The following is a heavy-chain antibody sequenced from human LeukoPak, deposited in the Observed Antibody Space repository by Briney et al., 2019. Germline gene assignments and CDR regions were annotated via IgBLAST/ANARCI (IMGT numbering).Heavy chain of an antibody. D-gene: IGHD1-7*01. CDR3: ARGVRRGGTRFDP. Sequence: ASVKVSCKASGYTFTSSDINWVRQATGQGLEWMGWMNPNSGNTVYAQKFPSRVNITRNTSISTAYIELSSLRSEDTAVYYCARGVRRGGTRFDPWGQGTLVTVSS. CDR2: MNPNSGNT. J-gene: IGHJ5*02. CDR1: GYTFTSSD. V-gene: IGHV1-8*03.